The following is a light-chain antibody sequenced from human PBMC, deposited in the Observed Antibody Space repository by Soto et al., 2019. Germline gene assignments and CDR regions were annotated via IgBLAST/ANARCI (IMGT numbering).Light chain of an antibody. Sequence: EIVMTQSPATLSVSPGERATLSCRASQSVSSNLAWYQQKPVQAPRLLIYGASTRATGIPARFSGSGSGTEFTLTISSLQSEDFAVYYCQQYNNWPLTYGQGTKGEIK. J-gene: IGKJ1*01. V-gene: IGKV3-15*01. CDR3: QQYNNWPLT. CDR1: QSVSSN. CDR2: GAS.